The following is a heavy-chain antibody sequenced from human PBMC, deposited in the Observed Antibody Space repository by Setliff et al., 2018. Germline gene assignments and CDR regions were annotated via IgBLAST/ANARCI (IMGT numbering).Heavy chain of an antibody. J-gene: IGHJ3*02. Sequence: SETLSLTCAVSGYSISSGYYWGWIRQPPGKGLEWIGEINHSGSTNYNPSLKSRVTISVDKSKNQFSLKLSSVTAADTAVYYCAREGYSNYVEDAFDIWGQGTMVTVSS. CDR3: AREGYSNYVEDAFDI. CDR1: GYSISSGYY. V-gene: IGHV4-38-2*02. CDR2: INHSGST. D-gene: IGHD4-4*01.